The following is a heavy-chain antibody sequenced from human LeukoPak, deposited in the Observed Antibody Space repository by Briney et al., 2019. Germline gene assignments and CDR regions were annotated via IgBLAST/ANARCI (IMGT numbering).Heavy chain of an antibody. CDR1: GGTFSSYA. V-gene: IGHV1-69*13. CDR3: ARRDYDSSGPDDY. CDR2: IIPIFGTA. J-gene: IGHJ4*02. Sequence: SVKVSCKASGGTFSSYAVSWVRQAPGQGLEWMGGIIPIFGTANYAQKFQGRVTITADESTSTAYMELSSLRSEDTAVYYCARRDYDSSGPDDYWGQGTLVTVSS. D-gene: IGHD3-22*01.